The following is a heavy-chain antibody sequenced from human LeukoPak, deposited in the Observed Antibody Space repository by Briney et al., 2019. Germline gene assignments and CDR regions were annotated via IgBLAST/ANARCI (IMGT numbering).Heavy chain of an antibody. CDR1: GFTFSSYA. V-gene: IGHV3-23*01. D-gene: IGHD2-2*01. CDR2: ISGSAGST. Sequence: PGGSLRLSCAASGFTFSSYAMSWVRQAPGQGLEWVSAISGSAGSTYYADSVKGRFTISRDNSKNTLYLQTNSLRAEDTAVYYCAKGSPAAIVYFDYWGQGTLVTVSS. CDR3: AKGSPAAIVYFDY. J-gene: IGHJ4*02.